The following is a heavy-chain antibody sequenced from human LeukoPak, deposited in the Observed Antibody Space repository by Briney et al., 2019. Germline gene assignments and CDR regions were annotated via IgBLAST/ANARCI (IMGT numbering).Heavy chain of an antibody. J-gene: IGHJ5*02. V-gene: IGHV4-31*03. D-gene: IGHD6-19*01. Sequence: SETLSLTCTVSGGSISSGGYYWSWIRQHPGKGLEWIGYIYYSGSTYYNPSLKSRVTISVDTSKNQFSLKLSSVTAADTAVYYCARDDSGWYSGWFDPWGQGTLVTVSS. CDR2: IYYSGST. CDR1: GGSISSGGYY. CDR3: ARDDSGWYSGWFDP.